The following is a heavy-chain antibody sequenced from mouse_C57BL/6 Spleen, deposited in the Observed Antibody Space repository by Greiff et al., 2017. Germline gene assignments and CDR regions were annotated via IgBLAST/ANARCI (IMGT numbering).Heavy chain of an antibody. CDR1: GYTFTDYE. D-gene: IGHD1-1*01. Sequence: VKLMESGAELVRPGASVTLSCKASGYTFTDYEMHWVKQTPVHGLEWIGAIDPETGGTAYNQKFKGKAILTADKSSSTAYMELRSLTSEDSAVYYCTRQTTVVAEYYFDYWGQGTTLTVSS. CDR3: TRQTTVVAEYYFDY. V-gene: IGHV1-15*01. CDR2: IDPETGGT. J-gene: IGHJ2*01.